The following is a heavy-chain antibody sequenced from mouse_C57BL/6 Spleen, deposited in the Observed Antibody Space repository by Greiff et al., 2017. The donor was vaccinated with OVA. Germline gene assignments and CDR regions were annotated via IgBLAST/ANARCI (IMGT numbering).Heavy chain of an antibody. Sequence: VQLQQSGAELVKPGASVKLSCTASGFTINDYYMHWVKQRTEQGLEWIGRIDPEDGDTKYAPKFQGKATITADTSSNTAYLQLSSLTSEDTAVYYCARSDSGGAMDYWGQGTSVTVSS. V-gene: IGHV14-2*01. CDR3: ARSDSGGAMDY. CDR2: IDPEDGDT. J-gene: IGHJ4*01. D-gene: IGHD1-1*02. CDR1: GFTINDYY.